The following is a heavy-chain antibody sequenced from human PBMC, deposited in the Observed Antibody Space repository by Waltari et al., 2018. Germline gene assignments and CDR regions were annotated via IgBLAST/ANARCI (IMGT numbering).Heavy chain of an antibody. V-gene: IGHV3-15*01. D-gene: IGHD7-27*01. Sequence: EVQLVESGGGLVKPGESLRLSCEASGFTFSNAGMTWVRQAPGRGLEWVGRIKSNTDGGTTAYAAPVKGRFTISRDDSKNTLYLQMNGLKIEDTAVYYCTTGLGTGESDAFDIWGQGTVVTVSS. CDR1: GFTFSNAG. J-gene: IGHJ3*02. CDR2: IKSNTDGGTT. CDR3: TTGLGTGESDAFDI.